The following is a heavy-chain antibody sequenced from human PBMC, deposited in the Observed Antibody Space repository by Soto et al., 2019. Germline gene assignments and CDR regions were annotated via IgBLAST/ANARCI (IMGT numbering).Heavy chain of an antibody. V-gene: IGHV3-30*18. CDR2: VSYDGNDK. Sequence: QVQLVESGGGVVQPGRSLRLSCAASGFTFSSYGMHWVRQAPGKGLAWVAVVSYDGNDKNYADSVKGRFTIARDDSKKTLYLQMNSLRPDDTAVYYCAKDGCGGDCYPSPVWGQGILVIVSS. D-gene: IGHD2-21*02. J-gene: IGHJ4*02. CDR3: AKDGCGGDCYPSPV. CDR1: GFTFSSYG.